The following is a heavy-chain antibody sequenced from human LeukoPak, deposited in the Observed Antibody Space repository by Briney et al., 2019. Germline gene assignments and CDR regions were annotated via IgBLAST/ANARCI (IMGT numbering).Heavy chain of an antibody. V-gene: IGHV3-7*01. CDR1: GFSFSTNW. J-gene: IGHJ4*02. D-gene: IGHD1-26*01. CDR3: ARDRPYGSYDY. Sequence: KTGGSLRLSCAASGFSFSTNWMTWVRQAPGKGLEWLASIKYDGSDKYYVESVKGRFTISRDNAKSSLYPQMDSLRVEDTAVYYCARDRPYGSYDYWGQGTLVTVSS. CDR2: IKYDGSDK.